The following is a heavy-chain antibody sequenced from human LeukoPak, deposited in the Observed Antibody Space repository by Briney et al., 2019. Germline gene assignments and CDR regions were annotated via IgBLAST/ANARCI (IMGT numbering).Heavy chain of an antibody. Sequence: PGGSLRLSCAASGFTFSSYGMHWVRQAPGKGLEWVAFIRYDGSNKYYADSVKGRFTISRDNSKNTLYLQMNSLRAEDTAVYYCAKDSYYYDSSGYYLDAFDIWGQGTMVTVSS. CDR2: IRYDGSNK. V-gene: IGHV3-30*02. CDR3: AKDSYYYDSSGYYLDAFDI. D-gene: IGHD3-22*01. J-gene: IGHJ3*02. CDR1: GFTFSSYG.